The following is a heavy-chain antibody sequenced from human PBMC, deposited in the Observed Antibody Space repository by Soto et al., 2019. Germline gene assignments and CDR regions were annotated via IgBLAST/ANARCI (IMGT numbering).Heavy chain of an antibody. CDR3: AKDRFRNASSGWFDP. Sequence: SETLSLTCTVSGGSISSSSYYWGWIRQPPGKGLEWMGSIYYTGSTYYNPSLKSRVTISVDASRDQFSLKLNSVTAADTAVYYCAKDRFRNASSGWFDPWGQGTLVTVSS. D-gene: IGHD1-1*01. CDR2: IYYTGST. CDR1: GGSISSSSYY. V-gene: IGHV4-39*02. J-gene: IGHJ5*02.